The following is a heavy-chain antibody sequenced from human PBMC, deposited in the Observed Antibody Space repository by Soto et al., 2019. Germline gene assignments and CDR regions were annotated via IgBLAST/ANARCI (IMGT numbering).Heavy chain of an antibody. D-gene: IGHD3-16*01. CDR3: ARDPIAVGGGWFDP. CDR2: ISYDGSNK. J-gene: IGHJ5*02. Sequence: QVQLVESGGGVVQPGRSLRLSCAASGFTFSSYAMHWVRQAPGKGLEWVAFISYDGSNKYYADSVKGRFTISRDNSKNTLYLQMNSLRAEDTAMYYCARDPIAVGGGWFDPWGQGTLVTVSS. V-gene: IGHV3-30-3*01. CDR1: GFTFSSYA.